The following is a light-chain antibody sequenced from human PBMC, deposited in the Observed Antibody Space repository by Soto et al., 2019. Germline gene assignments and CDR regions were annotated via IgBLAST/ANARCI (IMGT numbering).Light chain of an antibody. CDR2: EVS. CDR1: SSDIGAYNY. V-gene: IGLV2-14*01. Sequence: QSVLTQPAAVAGAPGQSITISCTGSSSDIGAYNYVYWFQQYPGKAPKLIISEVSNRPSGVSNRFSGSKSGTAASLTISGLQTEDEADYFCFSFTTDWTHVFGTGTKVTVL. J-gene: IGLJ1*01. CDR3: FSFTTDWTHV.